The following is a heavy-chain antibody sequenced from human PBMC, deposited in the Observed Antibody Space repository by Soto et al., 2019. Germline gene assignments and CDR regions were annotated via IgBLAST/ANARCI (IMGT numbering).Heavy chain of an antibody. CDR2: TYYRSKWYN. J-gene: IGHJ4*02. CDR1: GDSVSSNSAA. D-gene: IGHD2-15*01. CDR3: ARDFLGYCSGGSCCANDYYDSSGNYYFDY. V-gene: IGHV6-1*01. Sequence: PSQTLSLTCAISGDSVSSNSAAWNWIRQSPSRGLEWLGRTYYRSKWYNDYAVSVKSRITINPDTSKNQFSLQLNSVTPEDTAVYYCARDFLGYCSGGSCCANDYYDSSGNYYFDYWGQGTLVTVSS.